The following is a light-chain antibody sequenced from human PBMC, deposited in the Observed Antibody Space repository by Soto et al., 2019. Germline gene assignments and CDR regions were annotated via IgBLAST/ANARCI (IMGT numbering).Light chain of an antibody. Sequence: QSVLTQPPSASASLGASVTLTCTLSSGYNNYKVDWYQQRPGKGPHFVMRMGTGGVVGSKGDGIPDRFSVLASGLNRYLTINNIQEEDESDYHCGADHGSENNFVYVFGGGTKVTVL. CDR2: MGTGGVVG. CDR3: GADHGSENNFVYV. J-gene: IGLJ2*01. V-gene: IGLV9-49*01. CDR1: SGYNNYK.